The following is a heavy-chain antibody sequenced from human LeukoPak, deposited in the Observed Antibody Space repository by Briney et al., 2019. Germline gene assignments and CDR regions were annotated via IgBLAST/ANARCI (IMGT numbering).Heavy chain of an antibody. CDR2: ISWDGGST. CDR3: AKGGILYYYMDV. V-gene: IGHV3-43D*03. CDR1: GFTFDDYA. D-gene: IGHD3-10*01. Sequence: GGSLRLSCAASGFTFDDYAMHWVRQAPGKGLEWVSLISWDGGSTYYADSVKGRFTISRDNSKNSLYLQMNSLRAEDTALYYCAKGGILYYYMDVWGKGTTVTVSS. J-gene: IGHJ6*03.